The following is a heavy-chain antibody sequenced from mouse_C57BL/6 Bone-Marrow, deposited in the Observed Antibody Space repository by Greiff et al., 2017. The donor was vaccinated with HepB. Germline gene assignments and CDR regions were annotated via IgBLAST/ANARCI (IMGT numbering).Heavy chain of an antibody. V-gene: IGHV1-69*01. J-gene: IGHJ2*01. Sequence: VQLQQPGAELVMPGASVKLSCKASGYTFTSYWMHWVKQRPGQGLEWIGEIDPSDSYTNYNQKFKGKSTLTVDKSSSTAYMQLSSLTSEDSAVYYCARALGGLFDYWGQGTTLTVSS. CDR2: IDPSDSYT. D-gene: IGHD3-3*01. CDR1: GYTFTSYW. CDR3: ARALGGLFDY.